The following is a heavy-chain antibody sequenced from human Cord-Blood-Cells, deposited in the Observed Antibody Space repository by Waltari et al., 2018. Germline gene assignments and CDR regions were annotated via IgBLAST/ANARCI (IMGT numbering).Heavy chain of an antibody. D-gene: IGHD1-26*01. V-gene: IGHV3-33*01. CDR2: IWYDGSNK. CDR1: GFSFSSHG. Sequence: QLQLLASGGGVVQPGRSLRLYWAASGFSFSSHGMTWVRQAPGKGLEWVAVIWYDGSNKYYADSVKGRFTISRDNSKNTLYLQMNSLRAEDTAVYYCARDGSDAFDIWGQGTMVTVSS. CDR3: ARDGSDAFDI. J-gene: IGHJ3*02.